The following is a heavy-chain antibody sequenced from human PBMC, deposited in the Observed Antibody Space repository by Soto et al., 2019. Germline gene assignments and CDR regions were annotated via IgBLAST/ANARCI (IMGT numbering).Heavy chain of an antibody. CDR2: INAGNGDT. D-gene: IGHD3-10*01. Sequence: ASVRVSCKASGYTFTNYAIHWVRQAPGQRLEWMGWINAGNGDTKYSPKFQGRVSITRDTSATTAYMDLSSLGSEDTAVYYCARDRSPSGCDPWGQGTLVTVSS. V-gene: IGHV1-3*01. CDR3: ARDRSPSGCDP. J-gene: IGHJ5*02. CDR1: GYTFTNYA.